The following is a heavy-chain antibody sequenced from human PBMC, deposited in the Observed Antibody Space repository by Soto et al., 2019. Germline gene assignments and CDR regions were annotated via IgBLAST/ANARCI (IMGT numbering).Heavy chain of an antibody. J-gene: IGHJ4*02. V-gene: IGHV4-31*03. D-gene: IGHD6-13*01. CDR3: ARNFVYSRSWYLSRVDY. Sequence: SETLSLTCTVSGGSISSGGYYWNWIRQHPGKGLEWIGYIYYSGSTYYNPSLKSRVTISVDTSKNQFSLKLSSVTAADTAVYYCARNFVYSRSWYLSRVDYCGQGTVVTVSS. CDR1: GGSISSGGYY. CDR2: IYYSGST.